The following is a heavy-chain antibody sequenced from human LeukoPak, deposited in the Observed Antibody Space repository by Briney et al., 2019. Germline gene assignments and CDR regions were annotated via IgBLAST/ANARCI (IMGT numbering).Heavy chain of an antibody. D-gene: IGHD4-17*01. V-gene: IGHV3-21*01. CDR2: ISSSSSYI. CDR1: GFTFSSYS. Sequence: GGSLRLSCAASGFTFSSYSMNWVRQAPGKGLEWVSSISSSSSYIYYADSVKGRFTISRDNAKNSLYLQMNSLRAEDTAVYYCARVHDHGPRGWFDPWGQGTLVTVSS. CDR3: ARVHDHGPRGWFDP. J-gene: IGHJ5*02.